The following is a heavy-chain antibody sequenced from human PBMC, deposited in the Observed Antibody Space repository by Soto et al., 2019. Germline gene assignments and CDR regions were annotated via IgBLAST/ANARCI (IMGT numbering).Heavy chain of an antibody. J-gene: IGHJ6*02. CDR1: GFTFSGSA. Sequence: EVQLVESGGGLVQPGGSLKLSCAASGFTFSGSAMHWVRRASGKGLEWVGGIRGKANSYATAYAASVKGRFTISRDDSKNTAYLQMNSLKTEDTAVYYCTRHDSNYDFWSGSPPRYGMDVWGQGTTVTVSS. CDR3: TRHDSNYDFWSGSPPRYGMDV. D-gene: IGHD3-3*01. V-gene: IGHV3-73*01. CDR2: IRGKANSYAT.